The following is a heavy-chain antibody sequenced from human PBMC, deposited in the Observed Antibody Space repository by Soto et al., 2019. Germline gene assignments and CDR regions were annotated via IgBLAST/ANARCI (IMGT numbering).Heavy chain of an antibody. J-gene: IGHJ4*02. CDR1: GGSISSGDYY. Sequence: SETLSLTCTVSGGSISSGDYYWSWIRQPPGKGLEGIGYIYYSGSTYYNPSLKSRVTISVDTSKNQFSLKLSSVTAADTAVYYCVRGGRDFWSGYYKDYWGQGTLVTVSS. D-gene: IGHD3-3*01. CDR3: VRGGRDFWSGYYKDY. V-gene: IGHV4-30-4*01. CDR2: IYYSGST.